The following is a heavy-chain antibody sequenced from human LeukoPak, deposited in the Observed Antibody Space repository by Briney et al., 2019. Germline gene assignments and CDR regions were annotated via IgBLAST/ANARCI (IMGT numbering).Heavy chain of an antibody. D-gene: IGHD2-15*01. CDR1: GGSFSGYY. V-gene: IGHV4-34*01. Sequence: SETLSLTCAVYGGSFSGYYWSWIRQPPGKGLEWIGEINHSGSTNYNPSLKSRVTISVDTSKNQFSLKLSSMTAADTAVYYCASASRLGYCSGGSCPNFDYWGQGTLVTVSS. CDR2: INHSGST. CDR3: ASASRLGYCSGGSCPNFDY. J-gene: IGHJ4*02.